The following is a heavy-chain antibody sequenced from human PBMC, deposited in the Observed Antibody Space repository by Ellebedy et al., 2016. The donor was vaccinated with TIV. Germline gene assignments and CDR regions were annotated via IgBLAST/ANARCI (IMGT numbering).Heavy chain of an antibody. CDR2: IADDGSNK. D-gene: IGHD6-19*01. CDR3: AKGMGEQWLVFDY. Sequence: GESLKISCAASGFTFSADVMHWVRQAPGKGLEWVAVIADDGSNKHYADSVKGRFTISRDNSKNTLDLEMNSLRPEDTAVYYCAKGMGEQWLVFDYWGQGTLVTVSS. V-gene: IGHV3-30*18. J-gene: IGHJ4*02. CDR1: GFTFSADV.